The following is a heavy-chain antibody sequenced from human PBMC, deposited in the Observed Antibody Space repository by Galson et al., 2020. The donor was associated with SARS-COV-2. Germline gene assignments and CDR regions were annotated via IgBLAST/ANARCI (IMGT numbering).Heavy chain of an antibody. V-gene: IGHV1-18*01. CDR3: ARTFSGIAAAGTNWFDP. D-gene: IGHD6-13*01. CDR1: GYTFTSYG. J-gene: IGHJ5*02. CDR2: ISAYNGNT. Sequence: ASVKVSCKASGYTFTSYGISWVRQAPGQGLEWMGWISAYNGNTNYAQKLQGRVTMTTDTSTSTAYMELRSLRSDDTAVYYCARTFSGIAAAGTNWFDPWGQGTLVTVSS.